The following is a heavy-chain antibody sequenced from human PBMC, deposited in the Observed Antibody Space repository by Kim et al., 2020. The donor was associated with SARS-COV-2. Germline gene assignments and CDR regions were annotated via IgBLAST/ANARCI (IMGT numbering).Heavy chain of an antibody. J-gene: IGHJ4*02. Sequence: ASVKVSCKASGYTFTSYGISWVRQAPGQGLEWMGWISAYNGNTNYAQKLQGRVTMTTDTSTSTAYMELRSLRSDDTAVYYCARATAGYKQWLTDYWGQGTLVTVSS. CDR3: ARATAGYKQWLTDY. V-gene: IGHV1-18*04. D-gene: IGHD6-19*01. CDR1: GYTFTSYG. CDR2: ISAYNGNT.